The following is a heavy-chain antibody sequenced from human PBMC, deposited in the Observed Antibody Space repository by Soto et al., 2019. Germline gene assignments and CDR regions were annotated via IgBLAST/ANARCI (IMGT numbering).Heavy chain of an antibody. CDR3: ARPPGYISDWYYFDL. J-gene: IGHJ4*02. CDR1: GYTFIDYY. CDR2: ISPKSGGT. V-gene: IGHV1-2*02. Sequence: QVPLVQSGAEVKKPGASVKVSCEASGYTFIDYYMHWVRQAPGQGFEWMGRISPKSGGTNYAQKFEGRVTMTWDTSLNTAYMELNSLMSEDTAVYYCARPPGYISDWYYFDLWGQGTLVTVSS. D-gene: IGHD6-19*01.